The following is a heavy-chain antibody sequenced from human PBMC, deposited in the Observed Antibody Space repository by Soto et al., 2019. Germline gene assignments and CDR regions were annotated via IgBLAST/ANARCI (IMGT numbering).Heavy chain of an antibody. V-gene: IGHV4-59*08. Sequence: QVQLQESGPGLVKPSETLSLTCTVSGGSISSYYWSWIRQPPGKGLEWIGYIYYSGSTNYNPSLKSRVTISVDTSKNQFSLKLSSVTAADTAVYYCARSMSNYYYYMDVWGKGTTVTVSS. CDR3: ARSMSNYYYYMDV. CDR2: IYYSGST. D-gene: IGHD2-21*01. CDR1: GGSISSYY. J-gene: IGHJ6*03.